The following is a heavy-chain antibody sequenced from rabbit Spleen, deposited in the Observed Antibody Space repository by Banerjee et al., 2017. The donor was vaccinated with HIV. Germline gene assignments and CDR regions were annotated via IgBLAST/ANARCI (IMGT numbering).Heavy chain of an antibody. Sequence: QQQLEESGGGLVKPGGTLTLTCKVSGIDFSSYYYMNWVRQAPGKGLEWIGYIDPVFGNTCYASWAKGRFTISKTSSKTVTLQMTSLTAADTATYFCASGYSDIYFTLWGPGTLVTVS. CDR1: GIDFSSYYY. J-gene: IGHJ4*01. V-gene: IGHV1S43*01. D-gene: IGHD1-1*01. CDR2: IDPVFGNT. CDR3: ASGYSDIYFTL.